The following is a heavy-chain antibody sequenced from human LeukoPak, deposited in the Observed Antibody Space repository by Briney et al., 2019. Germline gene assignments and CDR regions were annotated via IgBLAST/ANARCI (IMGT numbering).Heavy chain of an antibody. CDR1: GFTFSSYA. V-gene: IGHV3-23*01. CDR2: ISGSGGGT. J-gene: IGHJ4*02. CDR3: AKDGGSGSYFDY. D-gene: IGHD1-26*01. Sequence: GGSLRLSCAASGFTFSSYAMSWVRQAPGKGLEWVSAISGSGGGTYYADSVKGRFTISRDNSKNTLYLQMNSLRAEDTAVYYCAKDGGSGSYFDYWGQGTLVTVSS.